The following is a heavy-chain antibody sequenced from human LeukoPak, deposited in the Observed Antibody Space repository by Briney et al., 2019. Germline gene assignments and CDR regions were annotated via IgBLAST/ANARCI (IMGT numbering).Heavy chain of an antibody. V-gene: IGHV1-8*01. CDR2: MNPNSGNT. CDR3: AIYDILTGPHPYYYYGMDV. Sequence: EASVKVSCKASGYTFTSYDINWVRQATGQGLEWMGWMNPNSGNTGYAQKFQGRVTMTRNTSISTAYMELSSLRSEDTAVYYCAIYDILTGPHPYYYYGMDVWGQGTTVTVSS. D-gene: IGHD3-9*01. CDR1: GYTFTSYD. J-gene: IGHJ6*02.